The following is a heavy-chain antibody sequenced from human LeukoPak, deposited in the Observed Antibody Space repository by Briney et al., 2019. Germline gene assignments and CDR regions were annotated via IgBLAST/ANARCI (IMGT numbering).Heavy chain of an antibody. J-gene: IGHJ4*02. CDR1: GGTFSSYA. CDR2: IIPIFGTA. D-gene: IGHD1-7*01. V-gene: IGHV1-69*05. Sequence: ASVKVSCKASGGTFSSYAISWVRRAPGQGLEWMGGIIPIFGTANYAQKFQGRVTITTDESTSTAYMELSRLRSEDTAVYYCASYGITGTTEDYWGQGTLVTVSS. CDR3: ASYGITGTTEDY.